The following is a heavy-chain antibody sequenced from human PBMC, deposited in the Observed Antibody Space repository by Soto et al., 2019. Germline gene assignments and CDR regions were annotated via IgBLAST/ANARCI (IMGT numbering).Heavy chain of an antibody. CDR3: ARGLGFSWFDP. J-gene: IGHJ5*02. V-gene: IGHV3-7*03. Sequence: GGSLRLSCASSGFTFSSYWMSWVRQAPGKGLEWVANIKQDGSEKYYVDSVKGRFTISRDNAKNSLYLQMNSLRAGDTAVYYCARGLGFSWFDPWGQGTLVTASS. CDR1: GFTFSSYW. CDR2: IKQDGSEK.